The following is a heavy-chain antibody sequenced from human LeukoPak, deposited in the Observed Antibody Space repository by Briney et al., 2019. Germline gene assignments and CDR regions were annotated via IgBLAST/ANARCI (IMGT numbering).Heavy chain of an antibody. V-gene: IGHV3-23*01. D-gene: IGHD5-24*01. CDR1: GFTFSSYA. J-gene: IGHJ4*02. Sequence: PGGSLRLSCAASGFTFSSYAMSWVRQAPGKGLEWVSAISGSGGSTYYADSVKGRFTISRDNSKNTLYLQMTSLRAEDTAVYYCANGRQMATIPFDYWGQGTLVTVSS. CDR2: ISGSGGST. CDR3: ANGRQMATIPFDY.